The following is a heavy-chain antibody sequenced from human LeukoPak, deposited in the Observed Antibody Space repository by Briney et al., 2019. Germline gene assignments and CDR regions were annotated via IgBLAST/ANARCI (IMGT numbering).Heavy chain of an antibody. CDR1: GGTFSGYA. D-gene: IGHD1-26*01. Sequence: SVKVSCKASGGTFSGYAISWVRQAPGQGLEWMGGIIPIFGTANYAQKFQGRVTITADESTSTAYMELSSLRSEDTAVYYCARPRWGQWDAAFDIWGQGTMVTV. CDR2: IIPIFGTA. CDR3: ARPRWGQWDAAFDI. V-gene: IGHV1-69*13. J-gene: IGHJ3*02.